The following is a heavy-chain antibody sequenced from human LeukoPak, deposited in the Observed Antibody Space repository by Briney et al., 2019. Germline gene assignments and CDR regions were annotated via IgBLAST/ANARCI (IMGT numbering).Heavy chain of an antibody. CDR3: ARVGDTGFDY. V-gene: IGHV3-48*03. J-gene: IGHJ4*02. Sequence: GGSLRLSCAACGFTFGSYEMNWVRQAPGEGLEWVSYISSSGRTIYYTDSVKGRFTISREKAKNSLYMQINSQRAAATAVYYCARVGDTGFDYWGQGTLVTVSS. D-gene: IGHD3-10*01. CDR1: GFTFGSYE. CDR2: ISSSGRTI.